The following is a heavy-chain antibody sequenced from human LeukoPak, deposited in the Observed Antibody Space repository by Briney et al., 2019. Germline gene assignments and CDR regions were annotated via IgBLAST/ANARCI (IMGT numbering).Heavy chain of an antibody. CDR3: ARTQYSSSDYDAFDI. V-gene: IGHV3-7*01. J-gene: IGHJ3*02. D-gene: IGHD6-6*01. CDR2: IQQDGSEK. CDR1: GFTFSTYW. Sequence: PGGSLRLSCAASGFTFSTYWMSWVRQAPGKGLEWVANIQQDGSEKYYVDSVKGRFTISRDNAKNSLYLQMNSLRAEDTAVYYCARTQYSSSDYDAFDIWGQGTMVTVSS.